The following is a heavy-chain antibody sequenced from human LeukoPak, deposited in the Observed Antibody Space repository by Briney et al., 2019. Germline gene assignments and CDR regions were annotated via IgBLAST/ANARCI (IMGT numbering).Heavy chain of an antibody. Sequence: KPSETLSLTCTVSGGSISNGDSYWTWVRQPPGKGLEYIGYIHYSGSTHYNPSLKSRVTIAIDTSKMQFFLRLSSVTAADTAVYYCARQWSSGSYLNWFDPWGQGTLVTVSS. J-gene: IGHJ5*02. CDR1: GGSISNGDSY. V-gene: IGHV4-30-4*01. D-gene: IGHD1-26*01. CDR3: ARQWSSGSYLNWFDP. CDR2: IHYSGST.